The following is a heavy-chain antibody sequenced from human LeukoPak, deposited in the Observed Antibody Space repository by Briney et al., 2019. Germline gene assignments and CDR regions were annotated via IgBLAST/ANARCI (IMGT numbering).Heavy chain of an antibody. CDR1: GFTVSSNY. J-gene: IGHJ4*02. Sequence: GGSLRLSCAASGFTVSSNYMSWVRQAPGKGLEWVSVIYSGGSTSYADSVKGRFTISRDNSKNTLYLQANSLRAEDTAVYYCVKGGNGPFDYWGQGTLVTVSS. D-gene: IGHD3-16*01. CDR2: IYSGGST. CDR3: VKGGNGPFDY. V-gene: IGHV3-53*01.